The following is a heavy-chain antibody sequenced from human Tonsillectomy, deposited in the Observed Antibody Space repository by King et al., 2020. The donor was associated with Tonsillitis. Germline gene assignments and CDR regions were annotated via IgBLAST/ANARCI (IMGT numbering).Heavy chain of an antibody. Sequence: VQLVESGGGVVQPGTSLRLSCAASGFTFSTYDMHWVRQPPGKGLEWMALISYHGSDKYYADSVKGRFTISRDNSKNILHLQINSLRVEDTAVYYCVRGSDGSLSGDLYWGRGTRVSVFS. CDR2: ISYHGSDK. V-gene: IGHV3-30*04. CDR1: GFTFSTYD. D-gene: IGHD3-9*01. CDR3: VRGSDGSLSGDLY. J-gene: IGHJ4*02.